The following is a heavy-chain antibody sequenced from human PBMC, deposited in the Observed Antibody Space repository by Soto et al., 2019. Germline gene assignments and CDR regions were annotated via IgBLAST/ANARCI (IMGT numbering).Heavy chain of an antibody. J-gene: IGHJ4*02. D-gene: IGHD5-12*01. Sequence: QVQLQESGPGLVKPSQTLSLTCTVSGGSISSGGYYWSWIRQHPGKGLEWIGYIYYSGSTYYNPSLKSRVTISVDTSKNQCSLKLSSVTAADTAVYYCARGGRGWLRALDYWGQGTLVTVSS. CDR2: IYYSGST. CDR1: GGSISSGGYY. CDR3: ARGGRGWLRALDY. V-gene: IGHV4-31*03.